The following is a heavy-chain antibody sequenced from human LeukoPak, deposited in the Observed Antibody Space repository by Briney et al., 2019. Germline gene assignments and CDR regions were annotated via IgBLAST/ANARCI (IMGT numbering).Heavy chain of an antibody. J-gene: IGHJ4*02. CDR2: IRSKPFRETT. CDR1: GFTFEDHA. D-gene: IGHD3-3*01. CDR3: TRSRLYCFWSLDY. Sequence: PGGSLRLSCTTSGFTFEDHAMSWVRQAPGKGLEWVGFIRSKPFRETTEYAASVKDRFTISRDDSKSIAYLQMNSLKTDDTAVYYCTRSRLYCFWSLDYWGQGTLVTVSS. V-gene: IGHV3-49*04.